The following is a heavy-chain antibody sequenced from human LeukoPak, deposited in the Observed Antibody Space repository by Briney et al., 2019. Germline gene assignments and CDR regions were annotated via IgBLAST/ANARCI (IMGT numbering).Heavy chain of an antibody. J-gene: IGHJ4*02. V-gene: IGHV3-30*03. CDR3: AREIYPYQLLSAYFDY. CDR1: GFTFSSYG. CDR2: ISYDGSNK. Sequence: PGRSLRLSCAASGFTFSSYGMHWVRQAPGKGLEWVAVISYDGSNKYYADSVKGRFTISRDNSKNTLYLQMNSLRAEDTAVYYCAREIYPYQLLSAYFDYWGQGTLVTVSS. D-gene: IGHD2-2*01.